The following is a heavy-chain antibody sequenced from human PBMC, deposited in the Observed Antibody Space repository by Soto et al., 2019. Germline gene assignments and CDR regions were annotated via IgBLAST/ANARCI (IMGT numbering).Heavy chain of an antibody. J-gene: IGHJ4*02. Sequence: QLQLQESGPGLVQPSETLSLTCTVSGGSISSSSYYWGWIRQPPGTGLEWIGTIYYSGSTYYNPSLKSRVTISVDTSKNQFSLKLTSVTAADTAVYYCARMGVVIRPIFNYWGQGTLVTVSS. CDR3: ARMGVVIRPIFNY. CDR2: IYYSGST. D-gene: IGHD3-3*01. CDR1: GGSISSSSYY. V-gene: IGHV4-39*01.